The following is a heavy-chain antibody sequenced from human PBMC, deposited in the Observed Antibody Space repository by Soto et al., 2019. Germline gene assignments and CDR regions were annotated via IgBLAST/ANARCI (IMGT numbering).Heavy chain of an antibody. CDR1: GGSISSYY. J-gene: IGHJ1*01. CDR2: IYYSGST. Sequence: SETLSLTCTVSGGSISSYYWSWIRQPPGKGLEWIGYIYYSGSTNYNPSLRSRVTISVDTSKNQFSLKLSSVTAADTAVYYCARLGHVYYYDSSGYREYFQHWGQGTLVTVSS. V-gene: IGHV4-59*01. CDR3: ARLGHVYYYDSSGYREYFQH. D-gene: IGHD3-22*01.